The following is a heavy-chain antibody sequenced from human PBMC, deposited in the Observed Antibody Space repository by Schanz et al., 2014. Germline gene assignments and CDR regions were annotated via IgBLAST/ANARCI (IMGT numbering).Heavy chain of an antibody. CDR1: GFAFSVYG. D-gene: IGHD2-21*01. CDR2: IWSDGSTK. J-gene: IGHJ5*02. Sequence: QVQMVESGGGVVQPGRSLRLSCAASGFAFSVYGMHWVRQAPGKGPEWVAVIWSDGSTKYYADSVKGRFTISRDNSKNTLYLQMNSLRADDTAVYVCARDLEGYDGGGGGFDPWGQGTLVTVSS. CDR3: ARDLEGYDGGGGGFDP. V-gene: IGHV3-33*01.